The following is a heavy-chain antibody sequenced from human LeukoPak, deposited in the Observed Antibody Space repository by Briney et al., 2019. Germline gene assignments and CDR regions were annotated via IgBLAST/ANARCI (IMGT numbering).Heavy chain of an antibody. CDR2: IYSGGST. Sequence: GGSLRLSCAASGFTVSSNYMSWVRQAPGKGLEWVSVIYSGGSTYYADSVKGRFTISRDKSKNTLYLQMNSLRAEDTAVYYCARSPPLNAWGSSYYFDYWGQGTLVTVSS. D-gene: IGHD3-16*01. J-gene: IGHJ4*02. V-gene: IGHV3-66*01. CDR1: GFTVSSNY. CDR3: ARSPPLNAWGSSYYFDY.